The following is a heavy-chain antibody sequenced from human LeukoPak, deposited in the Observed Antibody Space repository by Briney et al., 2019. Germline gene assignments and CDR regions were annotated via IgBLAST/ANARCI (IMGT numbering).Heavy chain of an antibody. J-gene: IGHJ4*02. CDR3: AKDSWLAVAGTLDY. D-gene: IGHD6-19*01. Sequence: GRSLRLSCAASGFTFSVYAMHWVRQAPGKGLEWVAVISYDGSNKYYADSVKGRFTISRDNSKNTLYLQMNSLRAEDTAVYYCAKDSWLAVAGTLDYWGQGTLVTVSS. CDR2: ISYDGSNK. CDR1: GFTFSVYA. V-gene: IGHV3-30*04.